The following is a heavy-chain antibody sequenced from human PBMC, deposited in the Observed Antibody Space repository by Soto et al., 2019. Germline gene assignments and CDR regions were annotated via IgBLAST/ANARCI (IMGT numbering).Heavy chain of an antibody. V-gene: IGHV3-74*01. D-gene: IGHD6-6*01. CDR3: AGAMARIAARSGGMDV. J-gene: IGHJ6*02. Sequence: EVQLVESGGGLVQPGGPLRLSCAASGFTFSSYWMHWVRQAPGKGLVWVSRINSDGSSTSYADSVKGRFTISRDNAKNTLYLQMNSLRAEDTAVYYCAGAMARIAARSGGMDVWGQGTTVTVSS. CDR2: INSDGSST. CDR1: GFTFSSYW.